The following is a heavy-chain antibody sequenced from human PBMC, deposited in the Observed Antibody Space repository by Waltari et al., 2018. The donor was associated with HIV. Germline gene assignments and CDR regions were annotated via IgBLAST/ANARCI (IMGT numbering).Heavy chain of an antibody. CDR1: GFTFSSYA. Sequence: EVQLLESGGGLVQPGGSLRLSCAASGFTFSSYAMSWVRQAPGKGRELVSFISGSGGSTYYAYSVKGRFTISRDNAKNTLYLQMNSLRAEDTAVYYCAKDNRDPLGTLWYWGQGTLVTVSS. J-gene: IGHJ4*02. V-gene: IGHV3-23*01. CDR3: AKDNRDPLGTLWY. CDR2: ISGSGGST. D-gene: IGHD2-21*01.